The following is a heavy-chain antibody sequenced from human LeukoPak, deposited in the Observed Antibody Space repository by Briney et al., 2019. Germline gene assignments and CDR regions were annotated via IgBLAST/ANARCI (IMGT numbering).Heavy chain of an antibody. V-gene: IGHV4-34*01. CDR2: INHSGST. CDR3: ARVIRRITMVRGVITALYYFDY. D-gene: IGHD3-10*01. J-gene: IGHJ4*02. Sequence: PSETLSLTCAVYGGSFSGYYWSWIRQPPGKGLEWIGEINHSGSTNYNPSLKSRVTISVDTSKNQFSLKLSSVTAADTAVYYCARVIRRITMVRGVITALYYFDYWGQGTLVTVSS. CDR1: GGSFSGYY.